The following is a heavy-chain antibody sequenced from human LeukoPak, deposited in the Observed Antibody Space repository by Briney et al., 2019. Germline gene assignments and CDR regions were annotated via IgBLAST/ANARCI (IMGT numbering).Heavy chain of an antibody. V-gene: IGHV1-69*06. CDR1: GGTFSSYA. D-gene: IGHD2-2*01. J-gene: IGHJ6*03. CDR2: IIPIFGTA. CDR3: ARPSPAPRDPKPGYYYYMDV. Sequence: SVKVSCKASGGTFSSYAISWVRQAPGQGLEWMGGIIPIFGTANYAQKFQGRVTITADKSTSTAYMELSSLRSEDTAVYYCARPSPAPRDPKPGYYYYMDVWGKGTTVTVSS.